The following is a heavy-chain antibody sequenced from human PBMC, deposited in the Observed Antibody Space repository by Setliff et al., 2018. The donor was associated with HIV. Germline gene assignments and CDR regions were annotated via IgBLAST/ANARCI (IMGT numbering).Heavy chain of an antibody. V-gene: IGHV3-23*01. CDR1: EFTFNIYA. CDR2: ISGSGATT. J-gene: IGHJ4*02. Sequence: GGSLRLSCAASEFTFNIYAMSWVRQAPGKGLEWVSGISGSGATTNYADSVKGRFTISRDNSKNTLYLQMSTLRAEDTAVYYCASSPSWGTYRYGLDYWGQGTLVTVS. D-gene: IGHD3-16*02. CDR3: ASSPSWGTYRYGLDY.